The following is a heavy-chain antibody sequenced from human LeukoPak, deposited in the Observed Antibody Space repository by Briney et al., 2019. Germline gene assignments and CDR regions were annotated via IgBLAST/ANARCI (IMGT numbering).Heavy chain of an antibody. Sequence: SETLSLTCTVSGGSISSYYWSWIRQPPGKGLEWIGYLSYSGRTNFNPSLKSRVTISVDTSKNQFSLKLSSVTAADTAVYYCAREGTAGTNLNCFDPWGQGTLVTVSS. V-gene: IGHV4-59*01. CDR1: GGSISSYY. CDR2: LSYSGRT. CDR3: AREGTAGTNLNCFDP. D-gene: IGHD1-1*01. J-gene: IGHJ5*02.